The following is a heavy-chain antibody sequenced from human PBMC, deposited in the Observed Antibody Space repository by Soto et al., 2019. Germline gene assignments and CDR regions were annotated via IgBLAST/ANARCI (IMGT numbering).Heavy chain of an antibody. V-gene: IGHV1-3*01. D-gene: IGHD6-6*01. J-gene: IGHJ5*02. CDR2: INAGNGNT. CDR1: GYTFTSYA. CDR3: ARERQLVRRWFDP. Sequence: AXVKVSCKASGYTFTSYAVHWVRQAPGQRLEWMGWINAGNGNTKYSQKFQGRVTITRDTSASTAYMELSSLRSEDTAVYYCARERQLVRRWFDPWGQGALVTVSS.